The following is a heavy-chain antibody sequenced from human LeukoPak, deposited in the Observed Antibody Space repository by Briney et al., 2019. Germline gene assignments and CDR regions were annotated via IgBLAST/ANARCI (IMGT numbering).Heavy chain of an antibody. CDR2: IKQDGSEK. Sequence: PGGSLRLSCAASGFTFSSYWMSWVRQAPGKGLEWVANIKQDGSEKYYVDSVKGRFTISRDNAKNSLYLQMNSLRAEDTAVYYCARRQNYYDSSGYSAPDAFDIWGQGTMVTVSS. V-gene: IGHV3-7*01. J-gene: IGHJ3*02. CDR1: GFTFSSYW. D-gene: IGHD3-22*01. CDR3: ARRQNYYDSSGYSAPDAFDI.